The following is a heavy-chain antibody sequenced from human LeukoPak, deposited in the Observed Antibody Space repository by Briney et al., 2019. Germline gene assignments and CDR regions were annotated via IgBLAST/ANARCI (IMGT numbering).Heavy chain of an antibody. CDR2: ISYDGSNK. J-gene: IGHJ4*02. CDR1: GFTFSSYG. V-gene: IGHV3-33*05. CDR3: ARDSDSSSWYLGYVFDY. Sequence: PGGSLRLSCAASGFTFSSYGMHWVRQAPGKGLEWVAVISYDGSNKYYADSVKGRFTISRDNSKNTLYLQMNSLRAEDTAVYYCARDSDSSSWYLGYVFDYWGQGTLVTVSS. D-gene: IGHD6-13*01.